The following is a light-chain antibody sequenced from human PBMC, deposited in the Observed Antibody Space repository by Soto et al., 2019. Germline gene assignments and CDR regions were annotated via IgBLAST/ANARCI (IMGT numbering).Light chain of an antibody. V-gene: IGKV1-39*01. J-gene: IGKJ1*01. CDR3: QQSYSTPWT. CDR2: AAS. Sequence: EIQVTQSPTSLSASVGDRVTITCRASRSIGTNLNWYQQRPGKAPQLLIYAASSLQSGVPSRFSGSTSGTDFTLTINGLQPEDFATYYCQQSYSTPWTFGLGTKVDI. CDR1: RSIGTN.